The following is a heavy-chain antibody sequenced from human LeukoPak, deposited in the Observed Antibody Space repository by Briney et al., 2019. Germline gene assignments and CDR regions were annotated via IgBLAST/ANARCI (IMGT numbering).Heavy chain of an antibody. Sequence: GGSLRLSCAASGFTFSSYAMSWVRQAPGKGLEWVSAISGSGGSTYYADSVKGRATISRDNSKNTLYLQMNSLRAEDTAVYYCAKRGDSYGNNWFDPWGQGTLVTVSS. CDR1: GFTFSSYA. V-gene: IGHV3-23*01. CDR2: ISGSGGST. CDR3: AKRGDSYGNNWFDP. D-gene: IGHD5-18*01. J-gene: IGHJ5*02.